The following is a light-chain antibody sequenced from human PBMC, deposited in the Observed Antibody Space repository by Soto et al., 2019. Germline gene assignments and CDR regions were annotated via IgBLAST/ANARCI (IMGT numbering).Light chain of an antibody. V-gene: IGKV1-5*01. J-gene: IGKJ1*01. CDR1: QSISSW. CDR3: QQYNTYSRT. Sequence: DIQMTQSPSTLSASVGDRVTITCRASQSISSWLAWYQQKPGKDPKLLIYAASPLESEVPSRFSGSEYGSEFTLTISSLQPANFAPYYCQQYNTYSRTFGQGTKVDIK. CDR2: AAS.